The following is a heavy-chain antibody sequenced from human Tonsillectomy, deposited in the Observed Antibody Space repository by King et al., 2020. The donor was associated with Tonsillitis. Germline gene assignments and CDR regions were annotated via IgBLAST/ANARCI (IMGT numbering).Heavy chain of an antibody. D-gene: IGHD4-23*01. CDR3: ARVTVVTPDY. CDR1: GFTFSSYA. J-gene: IGHJ4*02. CDR2: ISYDGSNK. Sequence: QLVQSGGGVVQPGRSLRLSCAASGFTFSSYAMHWVRQASGKGLEWVAVISYDGSNKYYADSVKGRFTISRDNSKNTLYLQMNSLRAEDTAVYYCARVTVVTPDYWGQGTLVTVSS. V-gene: IGHV3-30-3*01.